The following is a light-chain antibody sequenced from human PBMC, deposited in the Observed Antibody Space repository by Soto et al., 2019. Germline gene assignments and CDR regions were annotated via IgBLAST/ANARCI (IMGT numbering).Light chain of an antibody. V-gene: IGLV2-8*01. CDR2: EVS. CDR1: SSDVGGYNY. Sequence: QSVLTQPPSASGSPGQSVTISCTGTSSDVGGYNYVSWYQQHPGKAPKLMIYEVSKRSSGVPDRFSGSKSGNTASLTVSGLQAEDEADYYSSSYAGSNNFYVFGTGTKLTVL. J-gene: IGLJ1*01. CDR3: SSYAGSNNFYV.